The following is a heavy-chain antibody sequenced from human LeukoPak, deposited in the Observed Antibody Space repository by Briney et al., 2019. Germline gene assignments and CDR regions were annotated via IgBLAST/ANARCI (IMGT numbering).Heavy chain of an antibody. CDR3: TRGYYRVDF. CDR1: GFTFSNYA. CDR2: ISGGSPVI. D-gene: IGHD2-15*01. V-gene: IGHV3-48*01. J-gene: IGHJ4*02. Sequence: PGGSLRLSCVASGFTFSNYAMSWVRQAPGKGLEWVSHISGGSPVIDYADSVKGRFTISRENAKNSLYLQMNSLRAEDTAVYYCTRGYYRVDFWGQGTLVTVSS.